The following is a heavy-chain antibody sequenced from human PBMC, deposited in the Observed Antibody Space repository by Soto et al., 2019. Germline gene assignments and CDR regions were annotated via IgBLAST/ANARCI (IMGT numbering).Heavy chain of an antibody. V-gene: IGHV3-33*05. J-gene: IGHJ4*02. D-gene: IGHD2-15*01. Sequence: QVQLVESGGGVVQPGTSLRLSCAASGFTFSRHGMHWVRQAPGKGLEWLASVAFDGSIRYYGGSVNGRFTISRDNSMNTLYLQMNSLRAEATAVYYCATWFSDQCDFSGRLHYWGQGTLVTVSS. CDR3: ATWFSDQCDFSGRLHY. CDR2: VAFDGSIR. CDR1: GFTFSRHG.